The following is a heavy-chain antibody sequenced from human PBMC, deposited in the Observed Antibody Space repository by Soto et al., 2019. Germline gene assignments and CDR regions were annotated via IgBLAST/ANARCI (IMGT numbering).Heavy chain of an antibody. CDR3: ARGQEGVVATH. CDR2: VKDGGHT. CDR1: GGSLSGYY. J-gene: IGHJ4*02. Sequence: QVQLQQWGAGLLKPSETLSLNCAVTGGSLSGYYWSWIRQPPGKGLEWIGEVKDGGHTNYSPSLRGRVTISSDTCHDQFSLRLNSVTGADTGVYYCARGQEGVVATHWDQGSLVTVSS. D-gene: IGHD5-12*01. V-gene: IGHV4-34*01.